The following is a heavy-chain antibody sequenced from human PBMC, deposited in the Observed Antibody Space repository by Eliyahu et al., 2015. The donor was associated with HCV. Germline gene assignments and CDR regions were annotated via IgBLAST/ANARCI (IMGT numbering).Heavy chain of an antibody. CDR1: GGSISSSSYY. CDR3: ARAAASYSSDWYHAFDI. D-gene: IGHD6-19*01. J-gene: IGHJ3*02. CDR2: IYYSGST. Sequence: QLQLQESGPGLVKPSETLSLTCTVSGGSISSSSYYWGWIRQPPGKGLEWIGNIYYSGSTYYNPSLKXRVTISVDTSKNQFSLKLSSVTAADTAVYYCARAAASYSSDWYHAFDIWGQGTMVTVSS. V-gene: IGHV4-39*07.